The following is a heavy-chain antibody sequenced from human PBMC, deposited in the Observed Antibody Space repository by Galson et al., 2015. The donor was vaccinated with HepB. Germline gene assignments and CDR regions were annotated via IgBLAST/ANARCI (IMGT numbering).Heavy chain of an antibody. Sequence: QSGAEVKKPGESLRISCKGSGYSFTSYWISWVRQMPGKGLEWMGIIYPGDSDTRYSPSFQGQVTISADKSISTAYLQWSSLKASDTAMYYCARHVAWLQTRDDAFDIWGQGTMVTVSS. D-gene: IGHD5-24*01. CDR2: IYPGDSDT. V-gene: IGHV5-51*01. CDR1: GYSFTSYW. J-gene: IGHJ3*02. CDR3: ARHVAWLQTRDDAFDI.